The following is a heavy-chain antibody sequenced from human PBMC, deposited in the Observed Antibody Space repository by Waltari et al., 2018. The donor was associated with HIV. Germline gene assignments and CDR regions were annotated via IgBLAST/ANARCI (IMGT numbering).Heavy chain of an antibody. CDR3: AKDANTFHEFGPNWLDP. Sequence: QVQLVESGGGVVQPGRSLRLSCETSGLTLRSSGMHWGRQAPGKGLEWLAVIWYYGTEKHYVDSVKGRFVISRDNSKNTLYLQMNSLRPEDTAMYYCAKDANTFHEFGPNWLDPWGQGTLVIVSS. CDR1: GLTLRSSG. V-gene: IGHV3-33*06. J-gene: IGHJ5*02. CDR2: IWYYGTEK. D-gene: IGHD3-10*01.